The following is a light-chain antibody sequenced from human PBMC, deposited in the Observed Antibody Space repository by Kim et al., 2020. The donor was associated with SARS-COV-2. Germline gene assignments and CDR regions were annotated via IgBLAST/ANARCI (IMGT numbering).Light chain of an antibody. J-gene: IGKJ2*01. CDR1: QSVSSY. Sequence: LSPGERSTLSCRASQSVSSYLAWYQQKPGQAPRLLIYDASNRATGIPARFSGSGSGTDFTLTISSIEPEDFAVYYCQQRSNWPPYTFGQGTKLAI. V-gene: IGKV3-11*01. CDR2: DAS. CDR3: QQRSNWPPYT.